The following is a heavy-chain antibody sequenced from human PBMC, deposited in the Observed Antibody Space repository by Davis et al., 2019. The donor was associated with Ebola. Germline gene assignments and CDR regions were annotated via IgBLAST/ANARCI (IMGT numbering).Heavy chain of an antibody. Sequence: PGGSLRLSCKGSGYSFTSYWIGWVRQMPGKGLEWMGIIYPGDSDTRYSPSFQGQVTISVDKSISLAYLQWSSLKASDTAIYFCARHRWPAEKLVNERGPLFDYWGQGSLVTVSS. CDR1: GYSFTSYW. D-gene: IGHD6-25*01. CDR3: ARHRWPAEKLVNERGPLFDY. J-gene: IGHJ4*02. V-gene: IGHV5-51*01. CDR2: IYPGDSDT.